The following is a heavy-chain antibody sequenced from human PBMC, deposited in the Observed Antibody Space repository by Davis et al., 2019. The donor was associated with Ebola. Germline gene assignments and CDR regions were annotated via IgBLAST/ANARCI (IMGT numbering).Heavy chain of an antibody. CDR2: IDPSDSNT. J-gene: IGHJ4*02. CDR1: GYYFTSYW. Sequence: GESLKISCKGSGYYFTSYWISWVRQMPGRGLEWMGRIDPSDSNTNYSPSFQGHVTISVDKSISTVYLQWSSLKASDTAMYYCARGTSLARNFDYWGQGTLVTVSS. D-gene: IGHD3-3*02. V-gene: IGHV5-10-1*01. CDR3: ARGTSLARNFDY.